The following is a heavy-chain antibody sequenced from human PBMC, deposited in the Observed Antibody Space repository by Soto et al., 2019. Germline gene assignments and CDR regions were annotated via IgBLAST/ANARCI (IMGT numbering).Heavy chain of an antibody. CDR3: ARDYYGSGSYWGHYYYGMDV. J-gene: IGHJ6*02. Sequence: QVQLVQSGAEVKKPGASVKVSCKASGYTFTSYGISWVRQAPGQGLEWRGWISAYNGNTNYAQKLQGRVTMTTDTSTSTAYMELRSLRSDDTAVYYCARDYYGSGSYWGHYYYGMDVWGQGTTVTVSS. CDR1: GYTFTSYG. V-gene: IGHV1-18*01. CDR2: ISAYNGNT. D-gene: IGHD3-10*01.